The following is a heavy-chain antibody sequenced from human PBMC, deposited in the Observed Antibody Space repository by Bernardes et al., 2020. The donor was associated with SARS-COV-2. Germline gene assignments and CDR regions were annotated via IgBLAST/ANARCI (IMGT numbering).Heavy chain of an antibody. D-gene: IGHD3-3*01. V-gene: IGHV3-9*01. CDR3: AKDIRRSGCMDV. J-gene: IGHJ6*02. Sequence: SLRLSCAASGFPFDDNAMHWVRQAPGKGLEWVSGISWNSGSIGYADSVKGRFTISRDNAKNSLYLQMNSLRTEDTALYYCAKDIRRSGCMDVWGQGTTVTVSS. CDR1: GFPFDDNA. CDR2: ISWNSGSI.